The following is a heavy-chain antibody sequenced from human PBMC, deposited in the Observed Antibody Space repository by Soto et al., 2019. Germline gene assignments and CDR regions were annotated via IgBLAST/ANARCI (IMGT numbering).Heavy chain of an antibody. CDR2: IYYSGST. D-gene: IGHD3-22*01. J-gene: IGHJ5*02. Sequence: SETLSLTCAVYGGSVSSGSYYWSWIRQPPGKGLEWIGYIYYSGSTNYNPSLKSRVTISVDTSKNQFSLKLTSVTAADAALYYCARDFFDSSDYTTNWFDPWGQGTLVTVSS. CDR1: GGSVSSGSYY. CDR3: ARDFFDSSDYTTNWFDP. V-gene: IGHV4-61*01.